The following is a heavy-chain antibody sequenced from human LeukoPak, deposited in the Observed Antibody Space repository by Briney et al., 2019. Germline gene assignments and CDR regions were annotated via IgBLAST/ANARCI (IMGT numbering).Heavy chain of an antibody. CDR3: ATDLPTTVTTFNY. J-gene: IGHJ4*02. CDR2: FDPEDGET. D-gene: IGHD4-17*01. CDR1: GYTLTELS. V-gene: IGHV1-24*01. Sequence: ASVKVSCKVSGYTLTELSMHWVRQAPGKGLEWMGGFDPEDGETIYAQKYQGRVTMTEDTSTDTAYMELSSLRSEDTAVYYCATDLPTTVTTFNYWGQGTLVTVSS.